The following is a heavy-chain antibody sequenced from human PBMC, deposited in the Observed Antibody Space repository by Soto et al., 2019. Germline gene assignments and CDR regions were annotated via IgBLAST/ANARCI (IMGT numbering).Heavy chain of an antibody. V-gene: IGHV3-23*01. D-gene: IGHD6-13*01. J-gene: IGHJ5*02. CDR2: ISGSGGST. Sequence: EVQLLESGGGLVQPGGSLRLSCAASGFTFSIYAMSWVRQAPGKGLEWVSAISGSGGSTHYADSVKGRFTISRDNSKNTLYLQMNSLRAEDTAVYYCATVVAAAGRLNWFDLWGQGPLVTVSS. CDR3: ATVVAAAGRLNWFDL. CDR1: GFTFSIYA.